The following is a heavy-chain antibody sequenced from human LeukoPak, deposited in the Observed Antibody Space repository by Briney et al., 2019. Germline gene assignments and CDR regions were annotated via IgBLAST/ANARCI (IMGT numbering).Heavy chain of an antibody. D-gene: IGHD3-16*01. CDR3: AKDPFAEGVNWFDP. J-gene: IGHJ5*02. Sequence: GGSLRLSCAASGFTFSGYSMNWVRQAPGKGLEWVSIISSDSSHIYDADSVKGRFTISRDNSKNTLYLQMNSLRAEDTAVYYCAKDPFAEGVNWFDPWGQGTLVTVSS. CDR1: GFTFSGYS. V-gene: IGHV3-21*01. CDR2: ISSDSSHI.